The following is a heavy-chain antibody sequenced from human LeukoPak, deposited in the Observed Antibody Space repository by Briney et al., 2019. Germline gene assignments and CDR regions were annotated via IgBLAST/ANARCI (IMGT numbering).Heavy chain of an antibody. Sequence: ASVKVSCKASGYSFTSYGISWVRQAPGQGLEWMGWISAYNGNTNYAQKLQGRVTMTTDTSTSTAYMELRSLRSDDTAVYYCARDLGGEEQQLVDYWGQGTLVTVSS. CDR3: ARDLGGEEQQLVDY. CDR1: GYSFTSYG. V-gene: IGHV1-18*01. CDR2: ISAYNGNT. J-gene: IGHJ4*02. D-gene: IGHD6-13*01.